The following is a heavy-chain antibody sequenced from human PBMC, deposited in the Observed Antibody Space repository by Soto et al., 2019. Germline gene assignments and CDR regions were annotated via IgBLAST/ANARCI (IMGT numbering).Heavy chain of an antibody. CDR1: GYSITSGYY. J-gene: IGHJ4*02. V-gene: IGHV4-38-2*02. D-gene: IGHD6-6*01. CDR3: AREFEAARQAYFDY. CDR2: IYHSGST. Sequence: TLSLTCAASGYSITSGYYWGWIRQPPGKGLEWIGSIYHSGSTNYNPSLKSRVTISVDASKNQFSLKLSSVTATDTAVYYCAREFEAARQAYFDYWGPGAMVTVSS.